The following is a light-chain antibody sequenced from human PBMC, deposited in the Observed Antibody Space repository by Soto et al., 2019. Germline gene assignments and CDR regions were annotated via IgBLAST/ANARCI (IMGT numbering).Light chain of an antibody. CDR2: AAS. J-gene: IGKJ1*01. CDR1: QSISSY. Sequence: DIQMTQSPSSLAASLGYRVALTCRASQSISSYLNWYQQKPGKAPKLLIYAASSLQSGVPSRFSGSGSGTDFTLTISSLQPEDFATYYCQQSYSTPPWTFGQGTKVDIK. V-gene: IGKV1-39*01. CDR3: QQSYSTPPWT.